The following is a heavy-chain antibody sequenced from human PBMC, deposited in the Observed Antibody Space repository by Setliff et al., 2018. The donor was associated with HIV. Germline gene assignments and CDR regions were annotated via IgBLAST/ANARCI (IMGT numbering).Heavy chain of an antibody. J-gene: IGHJ3*02. Sequence: PSETLSLTCTVSGGSISTSYWNWIQQPPGKGLEWIAYIYISGTTNYNPSLKSRVTISLDTSRNQFSLKLGSVTAADTAMYYCAREHCSGGSCNGFDIWGQGTMVTVSS. CDR1: GGSISTSY. D-gene: IGHD2-15*01. CDR2: IYISGTT. V-gene: IGHV4-4*09. CDR3: AREHCSGGSCNGFDI.